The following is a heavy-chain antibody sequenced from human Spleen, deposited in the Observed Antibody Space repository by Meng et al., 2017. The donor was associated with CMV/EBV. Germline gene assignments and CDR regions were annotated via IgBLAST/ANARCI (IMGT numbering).Heavy chain of an antibody. CDR3: AMASSLVVIATQGGFDY. D-gene: IGHD2-2*01. CDR2: FDPEKGES. J-gene: IGHJ4*02. Sequence: VKVSCKVSGKILSKSSIHWVRQAPGKGLEWMGGFDPEKGESIYPQKFQGRVTMTEDTSTDTAYMELSSLRSEETAVYYCAMASSLVVIATQGGFDYWGQGTLVTVSS. CDR1: GKILSKSS. V-gene: IGHV1-24*01.